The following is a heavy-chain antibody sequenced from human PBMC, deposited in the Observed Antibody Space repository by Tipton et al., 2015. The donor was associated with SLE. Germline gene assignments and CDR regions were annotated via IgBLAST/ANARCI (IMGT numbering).Heavy chain of an antibody. D-gene: IGHD4-11*01. Sequence: QVQLVQSGAEVKKPGASVKVSCKASGYTFTDYGISWVRQAPGQGLEWMGWISTKNGETKYAQRFQGRVTMTTDTSTSTAYMEMRSLRSDDTAVYYCARDPSFDYSNWWRDYYGMDVWGQGTTVTVSS. V-gene: IGHV1-18*01. CDR1: GYTFTDYG. CDR2: ISTKNGET. J-gene: IGHJ6*02. CDR3: ARDPSFDYSNWWRDYYGMDV.